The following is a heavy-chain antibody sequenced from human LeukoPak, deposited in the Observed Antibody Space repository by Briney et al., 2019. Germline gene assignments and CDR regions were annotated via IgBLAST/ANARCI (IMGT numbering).Heavy chain of an antibody. Sequence: GGSLRLSCAASGFTFTTYAMSWVRQAPGKGLEWVSTIKGNGYNTYYADSVKGRFTISRDNSKNTMYLQMNSLRAEDTAVYYCAKRWFGELGVDWFDSWGQGTLVTVSS. J-gene: IGHJ5*01. D-gene: IGHD3-10*01. V-gene: IGHV3-23*01. CDR1: GFTFTTYA. CDR3: AKRWFGELGVDWFDS. CDR2: IKGNGYNT.